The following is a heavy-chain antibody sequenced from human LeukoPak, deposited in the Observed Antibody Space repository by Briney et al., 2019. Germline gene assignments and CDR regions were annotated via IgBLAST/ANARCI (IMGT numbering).Heavy chain of an antibody. CDR1: GYTFTGYY. CDR2: INPNSGGT. J-gene: IGHJ5*02. D-gene: IGHD2-8*01. V-gene: IGHV1-2*04. CDR3: ARSPPIGYCTNGVCWSRKTENNWFDP. Sequence: ASVKVSCKASGYTFTGYYMHWVRQAPGQGLEWMGWINPNSGGTNYAQKFQGWVTMTRDTSISTAYMELSRLRSDDTAVYYCARSPPIGYCTNGVCWSRKTENNWFDPWGQGTLVTVSS.